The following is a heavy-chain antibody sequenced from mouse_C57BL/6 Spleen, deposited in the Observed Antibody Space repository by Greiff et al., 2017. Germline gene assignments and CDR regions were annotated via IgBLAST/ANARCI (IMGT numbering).Heavy chain of an antibody. V-gene: IGHV1-82*01. CDR3: GRAYYYGSSYYFDV. J-gene: IGHJ2*01. D-gene: IGHD1-1*01. Sequence: VQLQQSGPELVKPGASVKISCKASGYAFSSSWMNWVKQRPGKGLEWIGRIYPGDGDTNYNGKFKGKATLTADKSSSTAYLQLSSLTYEDSAVYFCGRAYYYGSSYYFDVWGQGTTLTVSS. CDR1: GYAFSSSW. CDR2: IYPGDGDT.